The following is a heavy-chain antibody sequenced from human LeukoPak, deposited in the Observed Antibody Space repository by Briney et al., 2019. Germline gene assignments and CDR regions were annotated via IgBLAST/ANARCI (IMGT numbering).Heavy chain of an antibody. CDR1: GYTFTSYG. CDR3: ARGVTGTPGIGYYYYYMDV. J-gene: IGHJ6*03. Sequence: GASVKVSCKASGYTFTSYGISWVRQAPGQGLEWMGWISAYNGNTDYALKLQGRVTMTTDTSTSTAYMELRSLRSDDTAVYYCARGVTGTPGIGYYYYYMDVWGKGTTVTVSS. V-gene: IGHV1-18*01. D-gene: IGHD1-20*01. CDR2: ISAYNGNT.